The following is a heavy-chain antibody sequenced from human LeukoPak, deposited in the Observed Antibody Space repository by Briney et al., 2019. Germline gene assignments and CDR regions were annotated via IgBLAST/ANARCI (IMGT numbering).Heavy chain of an antibody. CDR1: GYSFTSYW. Sequence: GESLKISCKGSGYSFTSYWIGWVRQMPGKGLEWVGIIYPGDSDTRYSPSFQGQVTISADKSISTAYLQWSSLKASDTAMYYCARYIAAAGTFFDYWGQGTLVTVSS. J-gene: IGHJ4*02. CDR3: ARYIAAAGTFFDY. D-gene: IGHD6-13*01. V-gene: IGHV5-51*01. CDR2: IYPGDSDT.